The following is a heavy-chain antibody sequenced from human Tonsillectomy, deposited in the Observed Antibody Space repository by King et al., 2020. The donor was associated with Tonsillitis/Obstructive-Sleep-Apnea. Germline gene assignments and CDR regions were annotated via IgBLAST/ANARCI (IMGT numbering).Heavy chain of an antibody. CDR1: GFNFNTYS. CDR2: VSSSSRTI. V-gene: IGHV3-48*02. J-gene: IGHJ4*02. Sequence: QLVQSGGALVQPGGSLRVSCVASGFNFNTYSMNWVRQAPGKGLEWVSYVSSSSRTIYYADSVKGRFTVSRDNAKNSLFLQMNSLRDEDTAVYFCARDRQLQWSYDAPSYFDSWGQGILVTVSS. D-gene: IGHD1-26*01. CDR3: ARDRQLQWSYDAPSYFDS.